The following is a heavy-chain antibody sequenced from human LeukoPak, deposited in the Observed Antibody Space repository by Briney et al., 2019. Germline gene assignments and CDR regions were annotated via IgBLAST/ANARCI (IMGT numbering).Heavy chain of an antibody. D-gene: IGHD3-10*01. CDR3: ARDYGSGTYTRYYYGMDV. J-gene: IGHJ6*02. CDR2: ISTYTGNT. CDR1: GYTFTNYA. V-gene: IGHV1-18*01. Sequence: ASVKVSCKASGYTFTNYAISWVRQAPGQGLEWMGWISTYTGNTNLAQKFQGRVTMTTDTSTTTAYMELRSLTSDDTAVYYCARDYGSGTYTRYYYGMDVRGQGTTVTVSS.